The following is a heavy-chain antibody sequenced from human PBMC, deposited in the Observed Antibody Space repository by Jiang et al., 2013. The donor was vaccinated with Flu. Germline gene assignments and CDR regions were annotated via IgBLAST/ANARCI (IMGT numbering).Heavy chain of an antibody. CDR3: AHRSYNTVDY. Sequence: LALIYWNDDKRYSPSLKSRLTITKDTSKNQVVLTMTNMDPVDTATYYCAHRSYNTVDYWGQGTLVTVSS. D-gene: IGHD5-24*01. CDR2: IYWNDDK. V-gene: IGHV2-5*01. J-gene: IGHJ4*02.